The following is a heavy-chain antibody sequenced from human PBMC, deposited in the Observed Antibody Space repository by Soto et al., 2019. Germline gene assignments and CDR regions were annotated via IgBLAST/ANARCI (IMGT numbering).Heavy chain of an antibody. J-gene: IGHJ1*01. CDR3: AKGPLGAYCGGDCFAEYFQH. CDR1: GYTFTSYA. Sequence: QVQLVQSGAEVKKPGASVKVSCKASGYTFTSYAMHWVRQAPGQRLEWMGWINAGNGNTKYSHKFQGRVTITRDTSASPAYMELTSLRSEDTAVYYCAKGPLGAYCGGDCFAEYFQHWGQGTLVTVSS. D-gene: IGHD2-21*02. V-gene: IGHV1-3*01. CDR2: INAGNGNT.